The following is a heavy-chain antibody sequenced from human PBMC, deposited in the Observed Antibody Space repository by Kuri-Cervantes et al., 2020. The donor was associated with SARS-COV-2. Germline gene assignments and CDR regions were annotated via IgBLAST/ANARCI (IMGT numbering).Heavy chain of an antibody. Sequence: SETLSLTCAVSGYSISSGYYWGWIRQPPGKGLKWIGSIYHSGSIYYNPSLKSRVTISVDTSKNQFSLKLSSVTAADTAVYYCARTKTAVAGTVFYFDYWGQGTLVTVSS. D-gene: IGHD6-19*01. CDR1: GYSISSGYY. J-gene: IGHJ4*02. CDR3: ARTKTAVAGTVFYFDY. CDR2: IYHSGSI. V-gene: IGHV4-38-2*01.